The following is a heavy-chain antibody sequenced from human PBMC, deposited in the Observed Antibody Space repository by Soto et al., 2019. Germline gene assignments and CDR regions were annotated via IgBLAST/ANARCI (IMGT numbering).Heavy chain of an antibody. V-gene: IGHV3-43*01. CDR1: GFTFDDYT. CDR2: ISWDGGST. Sequence: GGSLRLSCAASGFTFDDYTMHWVRQAPGKGLEWVSLISWDGGSTYYADSVKGRLTISRDNSKNSLYLQMNRLRTEDTALYYCAKDMGEQWLFDYWGQGTLVTVSS. J-gene: IGHJ4*02. D-gene: IGHD6-19*01. CDR3: AKDMGEQWLFDY.